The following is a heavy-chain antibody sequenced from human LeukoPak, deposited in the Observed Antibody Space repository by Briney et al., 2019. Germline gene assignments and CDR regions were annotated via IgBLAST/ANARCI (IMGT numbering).Heavy chain of an antibody. D-gene: IGHD3-22*01. J-gene: IGHJ4*02. Sequence: ASVKVSCKASGYTFTGYYMHWVRQAPGQGLEWMGRTNPNSGGTNYAQKFQGRVTMTRDTSISTAYMELSRLRSDDTAVYYCARGYYDSSGYYFFPRDYFDYWGQGTLVTVSS. CDR3: ARGYYDSSGYYFFPRDYFDY. V-gene: IGHV1-2*06. CDR1: GYTFTGYY. CDR2: TNPNSGGT.